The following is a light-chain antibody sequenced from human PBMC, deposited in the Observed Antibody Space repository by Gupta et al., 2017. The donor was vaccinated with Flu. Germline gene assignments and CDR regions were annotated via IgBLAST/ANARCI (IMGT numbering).Light chain of an antibody. CDR2: ATS. V-gene: IGKV1-9*01. CDR3: QQANSYPLT. J-gene: IGKJ4*01. CDR1: QAISSY. Sequence: DIQFTQTPSSLSASVGDRVTITCRASQAISSYLAWYQQKTAKAPKLLIYATSTLQTGVPSPFSGSGSGTEFTLTISSLQHEDFTAYYCQQANSYPLTFGGGTKVDIK.